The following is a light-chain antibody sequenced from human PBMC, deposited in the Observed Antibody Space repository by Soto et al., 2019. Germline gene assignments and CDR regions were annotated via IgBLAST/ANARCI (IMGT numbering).Light chain of an antibody. V-gene: IGKV3-11*01. Sequence: EIVLTQSPATLSLSPGDRATLSCRASQSISFHLAWYQQRPGQAPRLLIYDASNRASGIPARFSVSGSGTDFTLTISSLQSEDFAVYYCQHRTNWPSLTFGGGTKGE. CDR2: DAS. J-gene: IGKJ4*01. CDR1: QSISFH. CDR3: QHRTNWPSLT.